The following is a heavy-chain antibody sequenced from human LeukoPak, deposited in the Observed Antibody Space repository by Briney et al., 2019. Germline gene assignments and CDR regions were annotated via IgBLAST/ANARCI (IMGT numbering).Heavy chain of an antibody. CDR2: IYYSGST. Sequence: SETLSLTCTVSGGSISSYYWSWIRQPPGKGLEWMGFIYYSGSTNYNPPLNSRVIISVDTTKTQFSLKLRPGTAADTAVDYCARVCQVAGTRWFDYWGEGTLVTVSS. CDR3: ARVCQVAGTRWFDY. D-gene: IGHD1-1*01. V-gene: IGHV4-59*01. CDR1: GGSISSYY. J-gene: IGHJ4*02.